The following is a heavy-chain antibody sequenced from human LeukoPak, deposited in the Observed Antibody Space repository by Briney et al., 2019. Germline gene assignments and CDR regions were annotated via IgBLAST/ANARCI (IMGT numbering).Heavy chain of an antibody. CDR3: AREGYYYDGSGYPLAFDF. J-gene: IGHJ4*02. D-gene: IGHD3-22*01. CDR2: ISSNGGST. Sequence: GGSLRLSCAASGFTFSNYPRHWVRQAPGKGLEYVSTISSNGGSTYYADSVKGRFTISRDNSKNTLYLQMGSLRAEDMAVYYCAREGYYYDGSGYPLAFDFWGQGTLVTVSS. V-gene: IGHV3-64*02. CDR1: GFTFSNYP.